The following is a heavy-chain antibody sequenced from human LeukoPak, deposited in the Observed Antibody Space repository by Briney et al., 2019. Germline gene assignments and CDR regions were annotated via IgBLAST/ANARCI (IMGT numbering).Heavy chain of an antibody. D-gene: IGHD2-2*01. CDR3: ARLRGYIVVVPPNFDY. CDR1: GGSISSSSYY. CDR2: IYYSGST. J-gene: IGHJ4*02. Sequence: SETLSLTCTVSGGSISSSSYYWGWIRQPPGKGLEWIGSIYYSGSTYYNPSLKSRVTISVDTSKNQFSLKLSSVTAADTAVYYCARLRGYIVVVPPNFDYWGQGTLVTVSS. V-gene: IGHV4-39*01.